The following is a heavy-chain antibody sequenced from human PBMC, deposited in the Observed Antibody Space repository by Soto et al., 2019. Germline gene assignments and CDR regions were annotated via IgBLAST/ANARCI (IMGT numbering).Heavy chain of an antibody. CDR1: GFNFDNYG. CDR2: ITYDGSNK. Sequence: PGGSLRLSCQASGFNFDNYGMHWVRQAPGKGLEWVAVITYDGSNKYYADSGKGRFTISRDNSKNTLSLHLNTLKPEDTAVYHCAKDRVGGTFYTPLGFWGQGTLVTVSS. D-gene: IGHD1-7*01. V-gene: IGHV3-30*18. CDR3: AKDRVGGTFYTPLGF. J-gene: IGHJ4*02.